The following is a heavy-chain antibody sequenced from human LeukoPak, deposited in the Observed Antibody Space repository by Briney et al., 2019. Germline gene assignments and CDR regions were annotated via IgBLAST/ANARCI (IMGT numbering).Heavy chain of an antibody. Sequence: GGSLRLSCAASGFTFSSYAMSWVRQAPGKGLEWVSTISGSGGRTYYADSVKGRLTISRDNSKNTLHLQMNSLRAEDTAVYYCARRYLGFYYYYMDVWGKGTTVTVSS. D-gene: IGHD3-16*01. CDR1: GFTFSSYA. CDR3: ARRYLGFYYYYMDV. J-gene: IGHJ6*03. V-gene: IGHV3-23*01. CDR2: ISGSGGRT.